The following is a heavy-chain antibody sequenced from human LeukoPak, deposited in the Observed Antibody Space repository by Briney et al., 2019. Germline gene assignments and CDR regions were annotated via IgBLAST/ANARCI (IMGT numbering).Heavy chain of an antibody. CDR2: ISSGGSSI. CDR3: AKGRDYYGSGSYYN. J-gene: IGHJ4*02. D-gene: IGHD3-10*01. Sequence: PGGSLRLSCAASGFTFSESYMTWIRQAPGKGLERLSYISSGGSSIDYADSVKGRFTISRDNTKNSLYLQMNSLRAEDTAVYYCAKGRDYYGSGSYYNWGQGTLVTVSS. V-gene: IGHV3-11*04. CDR1: GFTFSESY.